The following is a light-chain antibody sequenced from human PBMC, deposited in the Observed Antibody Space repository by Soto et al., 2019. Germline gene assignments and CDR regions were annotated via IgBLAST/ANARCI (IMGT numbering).Light chain of an antibody. CDR1: QSISSY. V-gene: IGKV1-39*01. Sequence: DIQMTQSPSSLSASVGDRVTITCRASQSISSYLNWYQLKPGKPPRLLIYAASSLQSGVPSRFSGSGSGTDFTLTICSLQPEDFATYSCQQSYNSPQTFGRGTKV. CDR2: AAS. J-gene: IGKJ1*01. CDR3: QQSYNSPQT.